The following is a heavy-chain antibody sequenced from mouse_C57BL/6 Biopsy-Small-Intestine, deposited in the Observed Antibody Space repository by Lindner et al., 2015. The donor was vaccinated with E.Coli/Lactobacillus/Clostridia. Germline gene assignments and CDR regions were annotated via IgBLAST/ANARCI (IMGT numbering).Heavy chain of an antibody. CDR1: GYTFTNYW. D-gene: IGHD1-1*02. J-gene: IGHJ1*03. V-gene: IGHV1-63*01. Sequence: VQLQESGAELVRPGTSVKMSCKASGYTFTNYWIGWAKQRPGHGLEWIGDIYPGGSYINYNEKFKGKVTLTADRSSSTVYMQFSSLTSEDSAIYYCARSEGYGAYWYFDVWGTGTTVTVSS. CDR3: ARSEGYGAYWYFDV. CDR2: IYPGGSYI.